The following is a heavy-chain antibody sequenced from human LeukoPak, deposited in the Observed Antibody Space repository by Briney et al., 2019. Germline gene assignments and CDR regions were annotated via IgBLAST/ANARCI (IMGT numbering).Heavy chain of an antibody. CDR1: GFTFTNYN. CDR3: ARLITGPYYFDY. D-gene: IGHD1-14*01. J-gene: IGHJ4*02. Sequence: GGSLRLSCAASGFTFTNYNMNWVSQAPGKGLEWVSSISSTSNYISYTDSLKGRFTISRDNAKNSLFLQMNSLRAEDTAVYYCARLITGPYYFDYWGQGTLVTVSS. V-gene: IGHV3-21*01. CDR2: ISSTSNYI.